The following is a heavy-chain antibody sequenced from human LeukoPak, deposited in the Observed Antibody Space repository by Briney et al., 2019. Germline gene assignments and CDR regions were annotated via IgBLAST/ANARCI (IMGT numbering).Heavy chain of an antibody. D-gene: IGHD3-3*01. Sequence: ASETLSLTCTVSGGSISSSSYYWSWIRQPAGKGLEWIGRIYTSGSTNYNPSLKSRVTISVDTSKNQFSLKLSSVTAADTAVYYCARCPDDFWSGYCDYWGQGTLVTVSS. CDR3: ARCPDDFWSGYCDY. J-gene: IGHJ4*02. V-gene: IGHV4-61*02. CDR1: GGSISSSSYY. CDR2: IYTSGST.